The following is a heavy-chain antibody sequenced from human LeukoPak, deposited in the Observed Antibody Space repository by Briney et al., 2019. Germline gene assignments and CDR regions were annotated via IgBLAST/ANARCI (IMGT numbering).Heavy chain of an antibody. CDR1: GFTFSSYA. Sequence: GRSLRLSCAASGFTFSSYAMHWVRQAPGKGLEWVAVISYDGSNKYYADSVKGRFTISRDNSKNTLYLQMNSLRAEDTAVYYCATNDYGGNYFDYWGQGTLVTVSS. D-gene: IGHD4-23*01. CDR3: ATNDYGGNYFDY. J-gene: IGHJ4*02. V-gene: IGHV3-30*14. CDR2: ISYDGSNK.